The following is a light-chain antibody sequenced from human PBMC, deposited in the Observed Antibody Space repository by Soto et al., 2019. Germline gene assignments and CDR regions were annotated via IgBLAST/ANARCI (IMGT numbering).Light chain of an antibody. J-gene: IGKJ4*01. V-gene: IGKV3-20*01. CDR1: QTVSSRF. Sequence: EIVLTQSPGTLSLSPGERATLSCRASQTVSSRFLAWYQQRRGQAPRLLIYGASSRATGIPDRFSGSGSGTEFTLTISSLQSEDFAVYYCQQYNNWPLFGGGTKVDIK. CDR3: QQYNNWPL. CDR2: GAS.